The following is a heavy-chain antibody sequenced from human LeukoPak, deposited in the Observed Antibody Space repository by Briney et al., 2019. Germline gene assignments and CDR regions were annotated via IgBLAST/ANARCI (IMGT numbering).Heavy chain of an antibody. V-gene: IGHV3-21*01. CDR2: ISSSSAYI. D-gene: IGHD4-17*01. CDR3: ASDRAVTTVDAFEI. CDR1: GFTFSSYS. Sequence: TGGSLRLSCAASGFTFSSYSMNWVRQAPGKGLEWVSSISSSSAYIHYADSVKGRFTISRDNAENSLYLQMNSLRAEDTAVYYCASDRAVTTVDAFEIWGQGTMVTVSS. J-gene: IGHJ3*02.